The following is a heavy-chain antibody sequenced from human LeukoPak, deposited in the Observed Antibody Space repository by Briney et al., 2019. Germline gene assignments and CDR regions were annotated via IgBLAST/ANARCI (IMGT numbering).Heavy chain of an antibody. D-gene: IGHD3-22*01. Sequence: GGSLRLSCAASGFTFDDYGMSWVRQAPGKGLEWVSGINWNGGSTGYADSVKGRFTISRDNAKNSLYLQMNSLRAEDTALYYCARGDYDSSGYPPYYMDVWGKGTTVTVSS. CDR1: GFTFDDYG. CDR3: ARGDYDSSGYPPYYMDV. J-gene: IGHJ6*03. V-gene: IGHV3-20*04. CDR2: INWNGGST.